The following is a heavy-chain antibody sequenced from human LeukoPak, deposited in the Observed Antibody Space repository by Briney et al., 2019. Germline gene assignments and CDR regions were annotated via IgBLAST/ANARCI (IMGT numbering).Heavy chain of an antibody. J-gene: IGHJ6*02. D-gene: IGHD3-16*02. CDR1: GFTFSSHS. CDR2: ISSSSSAR. Sequence: PGGSLRLSCAASGFTFSSHSMNWVRQAPGKGLEWVSYISSSSSARYYADSVKGRFTISRDDAKNSLYLQMNSLRAEDTAVYYCARDTRSLMDVWGQGTTVTVSS. CDR3: ARDTRSLMDV. V-gene: IGHV3-48*01.